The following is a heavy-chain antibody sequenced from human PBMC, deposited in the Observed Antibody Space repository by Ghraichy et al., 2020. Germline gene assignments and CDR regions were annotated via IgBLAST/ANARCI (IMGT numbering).Heavy chain of an antibody. CDR1: GFTFSVSW. CDR3: SWTLDY. V-gene: IGHV3-7*01. CDR2: INQDGSEK. Sequence: GSLRLSCAASGFTFSVSWMDWVRQAPGKGLEWVANINQDGSEKYYVDSVKGRFTISRDNAKNTLYLQMNSLRDEDTAVYFCSWTLDYWGQGTLVTVSS. D-gene: IGHD3/OR15-3a*01. J-gene: IGHJ4*02.